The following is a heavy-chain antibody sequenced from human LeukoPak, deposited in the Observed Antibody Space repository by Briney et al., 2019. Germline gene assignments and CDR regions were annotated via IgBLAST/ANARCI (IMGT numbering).Heavy chain of an antibody. V-gene: IGHV4-39*07. CDR3: ARRATYNPMRLYNWFDP. CDR2: IYSGST. CDR1: GGSISSSSYY. J-gene: IGHJ5*02. Sequence: SETLSLTCTVSGGSISSSSYYWGWIRQPPGKGLEWIGSIYSGSTYYNPSLKGRVTVSVDASKKQFSLNLNSVTAADTALYYCARRATYNPMRLYNWFDPWGPGTLVTVSS. D-gene: IGHD2-2*01.